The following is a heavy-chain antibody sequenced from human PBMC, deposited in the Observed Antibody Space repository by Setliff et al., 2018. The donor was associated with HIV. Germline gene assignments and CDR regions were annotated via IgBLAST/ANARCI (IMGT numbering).Heavy chain of an antibody. Sequence: PGGSLRLSCAASGFTFSSYGMHWVRQAPGKGLEWVAVISYDGSNKYYADSVKSRFTSSRDNSKNTLYLQMNSLRAEDTAVYYCARDWAMVRGVTTYYFDYWGQGTLVTVSS. V-gene: IGHV3-30*03. J-gene: IGHJ4*02. CDR2: ISYDGSNK. D-gene: IGHD3-10*01. CDR1: GFTFSSYG. CDR3: ARDWAMVRGVTTYYFDY.